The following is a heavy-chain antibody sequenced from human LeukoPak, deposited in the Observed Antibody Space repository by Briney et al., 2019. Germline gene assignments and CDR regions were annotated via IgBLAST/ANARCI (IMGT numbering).Heavy chain of an antibody. CDR2: IPYDGSDK. J-gene: IGHJ4*02. Sequence: GGSLRLSCAASGFPFSSYGMHWVRQAPGKGLEWVAFIPYDGSDKFYADSVKGRFTISRDNSKNTLYLQMGSLRAEDMAAYYCARDGYSSSSFDYWGQGTLVTVSS. V-gene: IGHV3-30*02. D-gene: IGHD6-6*01. CDR1: GFPFSSYG. CDR3: ARDGYSSSSFDY.